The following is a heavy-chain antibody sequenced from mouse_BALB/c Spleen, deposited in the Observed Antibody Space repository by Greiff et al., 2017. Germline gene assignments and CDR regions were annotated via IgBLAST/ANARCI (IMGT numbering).Heavy chain of an antibody. Sequence: EVQVVESGAELVKPGASVKLSCTASGFNIKDTYMHWVKQRPEQGLEWIGRIDPANGNTKYDPKFQGKATITADTSSNTAYLQLSSLTSEDTAVYYCARYDGYLYYAMDYWGQGTSVTVSS. J-gene: IGHJ4*01. V-gene: IGHV14-3*02. CDR3: ARYDGYLYYAMDY. D-gene: IGHD2-3*01. CDR1: GFNIKDTY. CDR2: IDPANGNT.